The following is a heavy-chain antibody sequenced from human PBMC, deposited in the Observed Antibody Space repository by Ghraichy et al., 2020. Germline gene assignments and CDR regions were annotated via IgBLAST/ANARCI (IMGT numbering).Heavy chain of an antibody. D-gene: IGHD6-19*01. CDR2: IYYSGST. V-gene: IGHV4-39*01. Sequence: SETLSLTCTVSGGSISSSSYYWGWIRQPPGKGLEWIGSIYYSGSTYYNPSLKSRVTISVDTSKNQFSLKLSSVTAADTAVYYCARQSGIAVAGTRYWGQGTLVTVSS. J-gene: IGHJ4*02. CDR1: GGSISSSSYY. CDR3: ARQSGIAVAGTRY.